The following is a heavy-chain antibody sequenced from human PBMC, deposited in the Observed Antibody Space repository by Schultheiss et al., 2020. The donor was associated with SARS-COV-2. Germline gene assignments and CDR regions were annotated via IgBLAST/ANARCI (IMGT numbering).Heavy chain of an antibody. CDR2: IYYSGST. D-gene: IGHD3-10*01. Sequence: ETLSLTCTVSGGSISSSSYYWGWIRQPPGKGLEWIGSIYYSGSTYYNPSLKSRVTISVDTSKNQFSLKLSSVTAADTAVYYCARRAMVRGVIMANDYWGQGTLVTVSS. CDR3: ARRAMVRGVIMANDY. V-gene: IGHV4-39*01. J-gene: IGHJ4*02. CDR1: GGSISSSSYY.